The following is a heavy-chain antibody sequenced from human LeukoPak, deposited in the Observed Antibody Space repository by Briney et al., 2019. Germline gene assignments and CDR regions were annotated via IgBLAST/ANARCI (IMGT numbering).Heavy chain of an antibody. D-gene: IGHD1-26*01. V-gene: IGHV4-59*11. CDR2: HNYSGIT. CDR1: GGSFTSHY. Sequence: PETLSLTCSVSGGSFTSHYWSWFRQPPGKGLEWIAYHNYSGITNYHPSLKSRATMSIDTSKNQFSLNLGSVTAADTAVYYCARGEGERYYVNYFVYWGHGILVTVSS. CDR3: ARGEGERYYVNYFVY. J-gene: IGHJ4*03.